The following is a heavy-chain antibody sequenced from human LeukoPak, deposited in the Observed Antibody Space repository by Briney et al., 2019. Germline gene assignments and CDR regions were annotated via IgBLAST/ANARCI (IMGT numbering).Heavy chain of an antibody. D-gene: IGHD3-10*01. V-gene: IGHV3-33*08. CDR3: AIEEANTVRGVSDY. CDR1: GFTFSIYG. J-gene: IGHJ4*02. CDR2: IWYDGTNK. Sequence: GGSLRLSCAASGFTFSIYGMHWVRQAPGKGLEWVAVIWYDGTNKYYADSVKGRFTNSRDNSKNTLYLQMNSLRAEDTAVYYCAIEEANTVRGVSDYWGQGTLVTVSS.